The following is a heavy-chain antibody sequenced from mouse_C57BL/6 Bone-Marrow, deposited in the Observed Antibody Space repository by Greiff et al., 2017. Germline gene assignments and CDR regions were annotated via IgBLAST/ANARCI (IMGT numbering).Heavy chain of an antibody. CDR3: ARKCYAMDY. J-gene: IGHJ4*01. CDR1: GYAFSSSW. D-gene: IGHD1-3*01. Sequence: QVQLKESGPELVKPGASVKISCKASGYAFSSSWMNWVKQRPGKGLEWIGRIYPGDGDTNYNGKFKGKATLTADKSSSTAYMQLSSLTSEDSAVYFCARKCYAMDYWGQGTSVTVSS. V-gene: IGHV1-82*01. CDR2: IYPGDGDT.